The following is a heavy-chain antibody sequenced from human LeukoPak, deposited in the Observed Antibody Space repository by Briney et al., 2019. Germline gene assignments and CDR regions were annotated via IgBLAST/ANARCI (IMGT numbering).Heavy chain of an antibody. CDR3: ARALRGSSYGYYFDY. CDR1: GFTFSSYW. Sequence: PGGSLGLSCAASGFTFSSYWMSWVRQAPGKGLEWVANIKQDGSEKYYVDSVKGRFTISRDNAKNSLYLQMNSLRAEDTAVYYCARALRGSSYGYYFDYWGQGTLVTVSS. V-gene: IGHV3-7*01. J-gene: IGHJ4*02. CDR2: IKQDGSEK. D-gene: IGHD5-18*01.